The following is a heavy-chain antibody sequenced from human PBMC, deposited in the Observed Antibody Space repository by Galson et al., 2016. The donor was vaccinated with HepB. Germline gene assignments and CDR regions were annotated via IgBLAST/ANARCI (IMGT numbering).Heavy chain of an antibody. CDR3: AKDQGPYCGGDCSVDL. J-gene: IGHJ2*01. D-gene: IGHD2-21*02. CDR1: GFTFNSYG. V-gene: IGHV3-30*18. CDR2: ISFDGRMK. Sequence: SLRLSCAASGFTFNSYGMQWVRQAPGRGLEWVAIISFDGRMKNYGDLVKGRFTVSRDNTKNTLDLQMNSLRSKDSSIYYCAKDQGPYCGGDCSVDLWGRGTLVTVSS.